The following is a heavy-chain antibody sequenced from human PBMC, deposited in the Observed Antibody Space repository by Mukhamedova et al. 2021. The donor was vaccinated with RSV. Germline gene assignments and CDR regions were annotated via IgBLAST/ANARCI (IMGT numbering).Heavy chain of an antibody. CDR3: ARYDAVAGTEYFDY. J-gene: IGHJ4*02. V-gene: IGHV4-34*01. Sequence: WVRQPPGKGLEWIGEITPLGSTNSPPSLNSRVTISVDTSNNQFSLKLSSVTAADTAVYYCARYDAVAGTEYFDYWGQGTLVTVSS. D-gene: IGHD6-19*01. CDR2: ITPLGST.